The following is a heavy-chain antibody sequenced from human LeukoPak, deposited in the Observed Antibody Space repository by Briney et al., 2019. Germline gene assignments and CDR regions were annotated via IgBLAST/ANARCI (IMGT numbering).Heavy chain of an antibody. CDR2: INPNSGGT. Sequence: ASVKVSCKASGYTFTGYYMHWVRQAPGQGLEWMGWINPNSGGTNYAQKFQGRVTMTRDTSINTNYLEVSRLRSDDTAVYYCARGGYSYGRGEYYFDYWGQGTLVTVSS. V-gene: IGHV1-2*02. J-gene: IGHJ4*02. D-gene: IGHD5-18*01. CDR1: GYTFTGYY. CDR3: ARGGYSYGRGEYYFDY.